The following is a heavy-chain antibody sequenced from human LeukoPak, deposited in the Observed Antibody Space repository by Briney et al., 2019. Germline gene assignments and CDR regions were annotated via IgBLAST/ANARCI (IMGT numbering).Heavy chain of an antibody. V-gene: IGHV3-7*01. CDR2: INQDGSEK. CDR3: ARVGSYCSGGSCYSGAFDI. CDR1: GFIFSGYW. J-gene: IGHJ3*02. Sequence: GGSLRLSCAASGFIFSGYWMSWVRQSPGKGLEWVANINQDGSEKSYVVSVKGRFTISRDNAKNSLFLQMNSLRAEDTAVYYCARVGSYCSGGSCYSGAFDIWGQGTMVTVSS. D-gene: IGHD2-15*01.